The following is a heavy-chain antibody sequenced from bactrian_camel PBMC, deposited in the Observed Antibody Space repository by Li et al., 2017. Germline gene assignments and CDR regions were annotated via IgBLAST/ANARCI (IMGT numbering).Heavy chain of an antibody. V-gene: IGHV3S55*01. CDR1: GYTYSRRC. D-gene: IGHD4*01. CDR2: IRRDDLT. CDR3: AASASFILTPRFYRFESSDYPY. Sequence: QVQLVESGGGSVQAGGSLRLPCAASGYTYSRRCMGWFRQAPGKEREGVAVIRRDDLTAYTDSVKGRFTISKDNAGNSLFLQMSNLKPEDTAMYYCAASASFILTPRFYRFESSDYPYRGQGTQVTVS. J-gene: IGHJ4*01.